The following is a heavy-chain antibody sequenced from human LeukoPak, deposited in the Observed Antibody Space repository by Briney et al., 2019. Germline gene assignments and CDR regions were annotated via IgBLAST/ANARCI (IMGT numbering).Heavy chain of an antibody. CDR2: ISYDGSNK. D-gene: IGHD1-26*01. Sequence: PGGSLRLSCAASGFTFSSYAMHWVRQAPGKGLEWVAVISYDGSNKYYADSVKGRFTISRDNSKNTLYLQMNSLRAEDTAVYYCAKALSGSCPDYWGQGTLVTVSS. V-gene: IGHV3-30*04. J-gene: IGHJ4*02. CDR1: GFTFSSYA. CDR3: AKALSGSCPDY.